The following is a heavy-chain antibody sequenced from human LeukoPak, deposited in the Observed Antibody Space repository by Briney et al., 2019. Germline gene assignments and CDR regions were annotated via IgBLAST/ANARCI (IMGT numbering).Heavy chain of an antibody. CDR3: ATLNRFYYNYTSGYFFDI. CDR2: IYNSGST. Sequence: PSETLSLTCTVSGGSISSYYWSWIRQPPGKGLEWIGYIYNSGSTNYNPSLKSRVTISVDTSKNQFSLKLTSVTAADTAVYSCATLNRFYYNYTSGYFFDIWGQGTMVTVSS. J-gene: IGHJ3*02. D-gene: IGHD3-22*01. V-gene: IGHV4-59*01. CDR1: GGSISSYY.